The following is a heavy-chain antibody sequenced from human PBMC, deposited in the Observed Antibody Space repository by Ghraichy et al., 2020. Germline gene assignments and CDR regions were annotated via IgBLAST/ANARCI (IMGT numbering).Heavy chain of an antibody. CDR1: GDSISSGGSY. CDR2: VYYSGST. Sequence: LSLTCTVSGDSISSGGSYWNWIRQPPGKGLEWIGYVYYSGSTFYNPSLKSRVSISLDTSKNQFSLKLTSVTAADTAVYYCARGVERDYGDYWGQGTLVTVSS. J-gene: IGHJ4*02. V-gene: IGHV4-31*03. CDR3: ARGVERDYGDY.